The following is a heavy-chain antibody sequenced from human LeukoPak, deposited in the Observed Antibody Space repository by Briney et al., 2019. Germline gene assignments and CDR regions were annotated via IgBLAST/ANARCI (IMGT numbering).Heavy chain of an antibody. CDR1: GGTFNSYA. CDR3: ARVIQLPNEYFQH. V-gene: IGHV1-69*13. J-gene: IGHJ1*01. CDR2: IIPIFGTA. D-gene: IGHD2-2*01. Sequence: SVKVSCKASGGTFNSYAISWVRQAPGQGLEWMGGIIPIFGTANYAQKFQGRVTITADESTSTAYMELSSLRSEDTAVYYCARVIQLPNEYFQHRGQGTLVTVSS.